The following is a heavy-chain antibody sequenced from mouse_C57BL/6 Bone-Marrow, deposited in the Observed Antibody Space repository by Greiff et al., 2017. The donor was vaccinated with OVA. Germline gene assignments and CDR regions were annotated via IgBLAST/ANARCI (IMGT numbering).Heavy chain of an antibody. Sequence: EVNLVESGGDLVKPGGSLKLSCAASGFTFSSYGMSWVRQTPDKRLEWVATISSGGSYTYYPDSVKGRFTISRDNAKNTLYLQMSSLKSEDTAMYYCARQENGSSYRRYFDVWGTGTTVTVSS. CDR3: ARQENGSSYRRYFDV. D-gene: IGHD1-1*01. CDR2: ISSGGSYT. V-gene: IGHV5-6*01. J-gene: IGHJ1*03. CDR1: GFTFSSYG.